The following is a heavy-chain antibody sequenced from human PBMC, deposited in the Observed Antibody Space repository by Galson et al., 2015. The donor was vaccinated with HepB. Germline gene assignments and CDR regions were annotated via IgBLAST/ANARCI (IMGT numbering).Heavy chain of an antibody. CDR1: GFTFSSYA. J-gene: IGHJ4*02. Sequence: SLRLSCAASGFTFSSYAMSWVRQAPGKGLEWVSAISGSGGSTYYADSVKGRFTISRDNSKNTLYLQMNSLRAEDTAVYYCAKGHELTMIVAYYFDYWGQGTLVTVSS. CDR2: ISGSGGST. CDR3: AKGHELTMIVAYYFDY. V-gene: IGHV3-23*01. D-gene: IGHD3-22*01.